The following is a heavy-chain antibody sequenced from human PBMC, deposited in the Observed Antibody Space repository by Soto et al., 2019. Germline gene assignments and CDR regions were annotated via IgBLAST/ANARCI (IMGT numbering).Heavy chain of an antibody. CDR3: ARGINTLRYCSSTSCRSDAFDI. J-gene: IGHJ3*02. D-gene: IGHD2-2*01. CDR1: GGSFSGYY. CDR2: INHSGST. V-gene: IGHV4-34*01. Sequence: QVQLQQWGAGLLKPSETLSLTCAVYGGSFSGYYWSWIRQPPGKGLEGIGEINHSGSTNYNPSLKSRVTISVDTFKNQFSLELRSVTAADTAVYYCARGINTLRYCSSTSCRSDAFDIWCQGTMVTVSS.